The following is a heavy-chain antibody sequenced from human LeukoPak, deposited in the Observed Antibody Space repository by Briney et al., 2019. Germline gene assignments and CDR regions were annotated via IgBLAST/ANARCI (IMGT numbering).Heavy chain of an antibody. V-gene: IGHV1-69*05. CDR2: IIPIFGTA. CDR1: GGTFSSYA. D-gene: IGHD2-15*01. Sequence: SVKVSCKASGGTFSSYAISWVRQAPGQGLEWMGGIIPIFGTANYAQKFQGRVTITTDESTSTAYMELSSLRSEDTAVYYCASRDTYCSGGSCYSDFDYWGRGTLVTVSS. J-gene: IGHJ4*02. CDR3: ASRDTYCSGGSCYSDFDY.